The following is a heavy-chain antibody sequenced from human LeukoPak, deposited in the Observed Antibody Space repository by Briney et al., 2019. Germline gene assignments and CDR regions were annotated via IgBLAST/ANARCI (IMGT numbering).Heavy chain of an antibody. CDR2: INHSGST. Sequence: SETLSLTCAVYGGSLSGYYWSWIRQPPGKGLEWIGEINHSGSTNYNPSLKSRVTISVDTSKYQFSLKLSSVTAADTAVYYCASGYSYGHFDYWGQGTLVTVSS. V-gene: IGHV4-34*01. J-gene: IGHJ4*02. CDR3: ASGYSYGHFDY. CDR1: GGSLSGYY. D-gene: IGHD5-18*01.